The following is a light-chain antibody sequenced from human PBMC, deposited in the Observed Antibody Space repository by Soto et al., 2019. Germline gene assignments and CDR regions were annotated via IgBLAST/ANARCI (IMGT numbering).Light chain of an antibody. CDR3: QKFNAVPT. V-gene: IGKV1-27*01. Sequence: DIQMTQSPSSLSASVGDRVTITCRASQAINNYLAWYQQKPGKVPTLLISAASTLHSGVPSRFSGSGSGTDFTLTISSLQPDDVATYYCQKFNAVPTFGGGTKVEI. CDR2: AAS. CDR1: QAINNY. J-gene: IGKJ4*01.